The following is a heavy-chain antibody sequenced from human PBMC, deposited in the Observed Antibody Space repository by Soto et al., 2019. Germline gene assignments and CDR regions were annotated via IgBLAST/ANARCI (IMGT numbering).Heavy chain of an antibody. V-gene: IGHV4-39*01. CDR2: IYYSGST. J-gene: IGHJ4*02. D-gene: IGHD6-13*01. CDR1: GGSISSSSYY. Sequence: KTWETLSLTCTVSGGSISSSSYYWGWIRQPPGKGLEWIGSIYYSGSTYYNPSLKSRVTISVDTSKNQFSLKLSSVTAADTAVYYCATHIAAAGGIDYWGQGTLVTVSS. CDR3: ATHIAAAGGIDY.